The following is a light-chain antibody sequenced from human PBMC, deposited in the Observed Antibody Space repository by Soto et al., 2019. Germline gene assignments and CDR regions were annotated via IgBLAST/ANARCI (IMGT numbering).Light chain of an antibody. J-gene: IGKJ1*01. Sequence: EIVMTQSPRSLPVTPGEPASISCRSSQSLLSVNGYNYLDWYLQRPGQSPQLLISLASRRAPGVPERFSGSGSETDFTLIVGRVEAGDVGVYYCLQARQTPWTFGQGARVDFK. CDR3: LQARQTPWT. CDR2: LAS. V-gene: IGKV2-28*01. CDR1: QSLLSVNGYNY.